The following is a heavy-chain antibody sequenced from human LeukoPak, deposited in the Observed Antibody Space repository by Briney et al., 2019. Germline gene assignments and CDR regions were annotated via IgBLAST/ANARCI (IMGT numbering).Heavy chain of an antibody. V-gene: IGHV4-59*01. CDR3: ASHGAARGGFDY. D-gene: IGHD4/OR15-4a*01. Sequence: SETLSLTCTVSGGSISRYYWSWIRQPPGKGLEGIGYIYYSGSANYHPSLKSRVTISVDTSKNQFSLKLNSVTAADTAVYYCASHGAARGGFDYWGQGTLVTVSS. CDR1: GGSISRYY. J-gene: IGHJ4*02. CDR2: IYYSGSA.